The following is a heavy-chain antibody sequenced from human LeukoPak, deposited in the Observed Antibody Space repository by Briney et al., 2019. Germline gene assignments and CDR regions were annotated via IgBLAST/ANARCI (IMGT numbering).Heavy chain of an antibody. Sequence: SETLSLTCTVSGGSISSYYWSWIRQPPGKGPEWIGYIYYSGSTNYNPSLKSRVTISVDTSKNQFSLKLSSVTAADTAVYYCARNNYDFWSGYFYGMDVWGQGTTVTVSS. D-gene: IGHD3-3*01. V-gene: IGHV4-59*01. CDR1: GGSISSYY. CDR3: ARNNYDFWSGYFYGMDV. CDR2: IYYSGST. J-gene: IGHJ6*02.